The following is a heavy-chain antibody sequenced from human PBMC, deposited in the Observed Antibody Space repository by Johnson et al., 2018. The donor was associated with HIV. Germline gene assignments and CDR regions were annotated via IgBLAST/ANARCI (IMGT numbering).Heavy chain of an antibody. CDR1: EYTFSSYA. V-gene: IGHV3-30-3*01. D-gene: IGHD6-19*01. J-gene: IGHJ3*01. Sequence: QVQLVESGGGVVQPGRSLRLSCAASEYTFSSYAMHWVRQAPGKGLEWVAVISYDGNNKYYADSVKGRFTISRDNSKNTLYLQMSSLRAEDTALYYCAKGGVGAVAGIDWGWGQGTMVTVSS. CDR2: ISYDGNNK. CDR3: AKGGVGAVAGIDWG.